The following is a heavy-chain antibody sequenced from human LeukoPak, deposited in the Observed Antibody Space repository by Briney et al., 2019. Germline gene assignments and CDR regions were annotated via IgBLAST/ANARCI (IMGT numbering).Heavy chain of an antibody. D-gene: IGHD1-14*01. Sequence: ASEILSLTCTVSLDSTTSNFWSWVRQPPGKSLEWIGEIHRSGSPNYNPSLQSRVTISIDRSRNPIVLELSSVTAADTAVYYCAREILGGFNPGAYWGQGTLVTVSS. CDR3: AREILGGFNPGAY. CDR2: IHRSGSP. CDR1: LDSTTSNFW. J-gene: IGHJ4*02. V-gene: IGHV4-4*02.